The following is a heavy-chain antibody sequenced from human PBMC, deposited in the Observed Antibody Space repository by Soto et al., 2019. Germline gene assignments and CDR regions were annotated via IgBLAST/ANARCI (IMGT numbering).Heavy chain of an antibody. CDR1: GFTFSSYA. CDR2: ISGIGTST. Sequence: EVQLLESGGGLVQPGGSLRLSCAASGFTFSSYAMSWVRQAPGKGLEWVSAISGIGTSTYYADSVKGRFTISRDNSKNTLYLQMNSLRAEDTAVYHCAKTRFLEWLPSVDYWGQGTLVTVSS. D-gene: IGHD3-3*01. CDR3: AKTRFLEWLPSVDY. J-gene: IGHJ4*02. V-gene: IGHV3-23*01.